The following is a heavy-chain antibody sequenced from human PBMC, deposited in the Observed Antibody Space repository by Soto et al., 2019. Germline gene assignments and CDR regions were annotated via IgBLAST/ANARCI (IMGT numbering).Heavy chain of an antibody. CDR2: VNAYNGNT. J-gene: IGHJ4*02. D-gene: IGHD6-19*01. V-gene: IGHV1-18*01. Sequence: GAAVKVSCKACGYTFTSYGISWVRQAPGQGLEWMGWVNAYNGNTNYAQKFQGRVTMTTDTSTSTAYMELRSLRSDDTAVYYCAREAVSGRTGFDYWGQGTLVTVSS. CDR1: GYTFTSYG. CDR3: AREAVSGRTGFDY.